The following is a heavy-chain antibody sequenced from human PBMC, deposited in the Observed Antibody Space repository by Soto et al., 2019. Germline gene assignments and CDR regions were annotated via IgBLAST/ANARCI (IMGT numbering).Heavy chain of an antibody. J-gene: IGHJ4*02. CDR3: TRRTGGFDY. CDR2: VYWDEDK. D-gene: IGHD3-10*01. CDR1: GFSLSTSGVG. Sequence: QITLKESGPTLVKPTQTLTLTCTFSGFSLSTSGVGVGWIRQTPGKALEWLALVYWDEDKRYSPSLKSRLTITKDTSKNQVVLTMTNMDPVDTATYYCTRRTGGFDYWGQGTLVTVSS. V-gene: IGHV2-5*02.